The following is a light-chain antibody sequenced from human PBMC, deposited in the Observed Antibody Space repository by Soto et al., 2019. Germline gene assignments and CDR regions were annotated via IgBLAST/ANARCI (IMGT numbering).Light chain of an antibody. CDR2: EVS. CDR3: SSHTITNLVV. Sequence: QSVLTQPASVSGSPGQSITISCTGTSSDVGGSNSVSWYQHHPGKAPKLMIYEVSNRPSGVSNRFSGSKSDNTASLTISGLQAEDEADYYCSSHTITNLVVFDGGTKLTVL. CDR1: SSDVGGSNS. V-gene: IGLV2-14*01. J-gene: IGLJ2*01.